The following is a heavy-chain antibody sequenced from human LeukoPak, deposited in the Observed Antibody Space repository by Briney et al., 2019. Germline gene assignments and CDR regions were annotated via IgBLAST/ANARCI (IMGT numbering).Heavy chain of an antibody. CDR1: GFTFSSYS. D-gene: IGHD5-18*01. J-gene: IGHJ4*02. V-gene: IGHV3-21*01. Sequence: PGGSLRLSCAASGFTFSSYSMNWVRQAPGKGLEWVSSISSSSSYIYYADSVKGRFTISRDNARNSLYLQMNSLRAEDTAVYYCARDRRHSHSGFDYWGQGTLVTVSS. CDR3: ARDRRHSHSGFDY. CDR2: ISSSSSYI.